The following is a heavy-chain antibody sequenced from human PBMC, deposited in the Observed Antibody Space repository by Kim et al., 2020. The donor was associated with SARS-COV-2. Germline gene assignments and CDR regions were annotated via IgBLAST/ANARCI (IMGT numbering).Heavy chain of an antibody. D-gene: IGHD3-3*01. CDR3: TTFIWSGYYNEDAFDI. Sequence: GGSLRLSCAASGFTFSNAWMSWVRQAPGKGLEWVGRIKSKTDGGTTDYAAPVKGRFTISRDDSKNTLYLQMNSLKTEDTAVYYCTTFIWSGYYNEDAFDIWGQGTMVTVSS. V-gene: IGHV3-15*01. CDR2: IKSKTDGGTT. CDR1: GFTFSNAW. J-gene: IGHJ3*02.